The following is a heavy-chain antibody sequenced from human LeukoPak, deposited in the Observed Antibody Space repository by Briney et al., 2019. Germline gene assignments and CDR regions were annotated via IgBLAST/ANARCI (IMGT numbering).Heavy chain of an antibody. Sequence: SETLSLTSTVSGGPINSYYWSWIRQPPGKGLEWIGNIYYSGSTNYNPSLKSRVTISVDTSKNQFSLRLSSVTAADTAVYYCARQSYTAYYYYGMDVWGQGTTVTVSS. CDR2: IYYSGST. CDR1: GGPINSYY. J-gene: IGHJ6*02. D-gene: IGHD3-10*01. V-gene: IGHV4-59*08. CDR3: ARQSYTAYYYYGMDV.